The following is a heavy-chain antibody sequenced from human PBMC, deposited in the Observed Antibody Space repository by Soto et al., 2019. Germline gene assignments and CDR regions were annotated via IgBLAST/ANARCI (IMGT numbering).Heavy chain of an antibody. J-gene: IGHJ6*03. CDR1: GFTFSNYG. Sequence: HPGGSLRLSCAASGFTFSNYGMHWVRQTPGKGLEWVAVISYDGSDKYYADSVKGRFTISRDNSKNTLYLQMNSLRAEDAAVYYCAKDPGGNYGLYYYYYYYMDVWGKGTTVTVSS. CDR2: ISYDGSDK. V-gene: IGHV3-30*18. D-gene: IGHD2-21*02. CDR3: AKDPGGNYGLYYYYYYYMDV.